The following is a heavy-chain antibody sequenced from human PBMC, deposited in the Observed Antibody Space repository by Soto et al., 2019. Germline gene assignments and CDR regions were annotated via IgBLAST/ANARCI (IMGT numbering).Heavy chain of an antibody. CDR1: GFTFSSYA. Sequence: ESGGGVVQPGRSLRLSCAASGFTFSSYAMHWVRQAPGKGLEWVAVISYDGSNKYYADSVKGRFTISRDNSKNTLYLQMNSLRAEDTAVYYCASPYYYGSGSYYDNLGGYYYYGMDVWGQGTTVTVSS. J-gene: IGHJ6*02. CDR2: ISYDGSNK. D-gene: IGHD3-10*01. V-gene: IGHV3-30-3*01. CDR3: ASPYYYGSGSYYDNLGGYYYYGMDV.